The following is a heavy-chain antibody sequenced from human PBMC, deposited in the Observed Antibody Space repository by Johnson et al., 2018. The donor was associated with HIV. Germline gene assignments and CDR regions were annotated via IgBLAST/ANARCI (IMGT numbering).Heavy chain of an antibody. CDR2: MSYDGSKE. J-gene: IGHJ3*02. Sequence: QVQLVESGGGLVQPGGSLRLSCAVSGFTFTNYWMHWVRQAPVKGLEWVGVMSYDGSKENYADSVKGRFTISRDNSKNTVYLQMTTLRPEDTAVYYCARVRFGSGRPNAFDIWGQGTMVTVSS. CDR3: ARVRFGSGRPNAFDI. CDR1: GFTFTNYW. V-gene: IGHV3-30*03. D-gene: IGHD3-10*01.